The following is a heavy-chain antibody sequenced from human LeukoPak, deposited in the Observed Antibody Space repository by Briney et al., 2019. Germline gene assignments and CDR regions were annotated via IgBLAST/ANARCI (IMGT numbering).Heavy chain of an antibody. D-gene: IGHD5-18*01. CDR2: IIPIFGTA. CDR1: GGTFSSYA. J-gene: IGHJ4*02. CDR3: ARDQGYSYGFDY. Sequence: ASVKVSCKASGGTFSSYAISWVRQAPGQGLEWMGGIIPIFGTANYAQKFQGRVTITADESTSTAYMELSSLRSEDTAVYYCARDQGYSYGFDYWGQGTLVTVSS. V-gene: IGHV1-69*01.